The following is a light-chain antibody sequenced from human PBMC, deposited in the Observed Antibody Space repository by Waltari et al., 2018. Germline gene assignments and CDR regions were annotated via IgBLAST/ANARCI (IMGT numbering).Light chain of an antibody. CDR3: AAWDDSLNGLV. V-gene: IGLV1-44*01. CDR1: SSNLGSNT. CDR2: SNN. Sequence: QSVLTQPPSASGTPGQRVTISCSGSSSNLGSNTVNWYQQRPGTAPKLLIYSNNQRPSGVPDRFSGSKSGTSASLAISGLQSEDEADYYCAAWDDSLNGLVFGGGTKLTVL. J-gene: IGLJ2*01.